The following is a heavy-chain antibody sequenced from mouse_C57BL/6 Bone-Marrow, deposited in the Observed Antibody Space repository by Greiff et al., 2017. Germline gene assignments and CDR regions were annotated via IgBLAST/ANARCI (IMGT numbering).Heavy chain of an antibody. V-gene: IGHV1-55*01. CDR1: GYTFTSYW. J-gene: IGHJ2*01. CDR3: ARFWGYFQGY. D-gene: IGHD2-3*01. Sequence: VKLKQPGAELVKPGASVKMSCKASGYTFTSYWITWVKQRPGQGLEWIGDIYPGSGSTNYNEKFKSKATLTVDTSSSTAYMQLSSLTSEDSAVYYCARFWGYFQGYWGQGTTLTVSS. CDR2: IYPGSGST.